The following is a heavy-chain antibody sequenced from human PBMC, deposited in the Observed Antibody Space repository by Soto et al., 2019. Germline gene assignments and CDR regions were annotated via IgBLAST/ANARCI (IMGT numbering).Heavy chain of an antibody. CDR1: GFTFSSFA. CDR3: ARDGVGTTVFFGYLDY. CDR2: ISSVYDT. D-gene: IGHD4-17*01. Sequence: SLRLSCAASGFTFSSFAMSWVRQAPGKGLEWVSHISSVYDTYYADSVKGRFTISRDNSRNTLFLQMNSLRAEDTAVYFCARDGVGTTVFFGYLDYWGQGALVT. J-gene: IGHJ4*02. V-gene: IGHV3-23*01.